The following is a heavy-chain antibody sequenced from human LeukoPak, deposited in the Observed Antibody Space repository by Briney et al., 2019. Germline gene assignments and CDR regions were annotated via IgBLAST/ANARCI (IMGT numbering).Heavy chain of an antibody. V-gene: IGHV3-48*02. CDR3: ARDLITGPPGMDV. J-gene: IGHJ6*02. D-gene: IGHD1-20*01. CDR1: GFTFSSYS. CDR2: ISSSSSTI. Sequence: GGSLRLSCAASGFTFSSYSMNWVRQAPGKGLEWVSYISSSSSTIYYADSVKGRFTISRDNAKNSLYLQMSSLRDEDTAVYYCARDLITGPPGMDVWGQGTTVTVSS.